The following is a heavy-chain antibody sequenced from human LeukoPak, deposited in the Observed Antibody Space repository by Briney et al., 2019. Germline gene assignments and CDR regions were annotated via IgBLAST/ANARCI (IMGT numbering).Heavy chain of an antibody. J-gene: IGHJ6*03. CDR1: GYTFTGYY. Sequence: GASVKVSCKASGYTFTGYYMHWVRQAPGQGLEWMGRINPNSGGTNYAQKFQGRVTMTRDTSISTAYMELSRLRSGDTAVYYCARDQQLAHYYYYYYYMDVWGKGTTVTVSS. V-gene: IGHV1-2*06. D-gene: IGHD6-6*01. CDR2: INPNSGGT. CDR3: ARDQQLAHYYYYYYYMDV.